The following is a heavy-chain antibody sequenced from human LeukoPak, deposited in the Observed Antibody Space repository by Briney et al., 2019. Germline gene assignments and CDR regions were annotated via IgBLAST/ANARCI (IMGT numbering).Heavy chain of an antibody. V-gene: IGHV4-61*02. CDR2: IYTSGST. J-gene: IGHJ3*02. Sequence: SETLSLTCTVSGGSISSGSYYWSWIRQPAGKGLEWIGRIYTSGSTNYNPSLKSRVTISVDTSKNQFSLKLSSVTAADTAVYYCARAVGYCSSTSCSEEAFDIWGQGTMVTVSS. CDR3: ARAVGYCSSTSCSEEAFDI. D-gene: IGHD2-2*03. CDR1: GGSISSGSYY.